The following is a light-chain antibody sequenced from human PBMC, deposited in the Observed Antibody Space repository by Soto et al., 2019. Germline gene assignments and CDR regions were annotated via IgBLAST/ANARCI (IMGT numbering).Light chain of an antibody. J-gene: IGKJ1*01. V-gene: IGKV3-20*01. CDR3: QQYVSSPRT. CDR1: QSLSSY. Sequence: EIVLTQSPGTLSLSPGERATLSCRASQSLSSYLAWYQQKPGQAPRLLIDGASSRATGIPDRFSGSGSGTDFTLTISRLEPEDFAVYYCQQYVSSPRTFGQGTKVEIK. CDR2: GAS.